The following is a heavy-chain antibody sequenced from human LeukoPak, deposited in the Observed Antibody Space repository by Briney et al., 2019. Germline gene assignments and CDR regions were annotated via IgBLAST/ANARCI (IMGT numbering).Heavy chain of an antibody. CDR1: GYTFTSYY. CDR2: INPSGGST. D-gene: IGHD2-21*02. Sequence: ASVKVSCKASGYTFTSYYMHWVRQAPGKGLEWMGLINPSGGSTSYAQKFQGRVTMTRDTSTSTFYMELSSLRSEDTAVYYCARPLFDKAYCGGDCYPGGHFDYWGQGTLVTVSS. CDR3: ARPLFDKAYCGGDCYPGGHFDY. J-gene: IGHJ4*02. V-gene: IGHV1-46*01.